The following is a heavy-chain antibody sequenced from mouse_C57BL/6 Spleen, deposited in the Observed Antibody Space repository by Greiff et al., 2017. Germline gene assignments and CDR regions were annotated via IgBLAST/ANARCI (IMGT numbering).Heavy chain of an antibody. CDR3: ARWGEYEGAAWFAY. D-gene: IGHD2-14*01. CDR1: GYTFTSYW. Sequence: VQLQQSGAELVKPGASVKLSCKASGYTFTSYWMHWVKQRPGQGLEWIGMIHPNSGSTNYNEKFKSKATLTVDKSSSTAYMQLSSLTSEDSAVYDCARWGEYEGAAWFAYWGQGTLVTVSA. CDR2: IHPNSGST. J-gene: IGHJ3*01. V-gene: IGHV1-64*01.